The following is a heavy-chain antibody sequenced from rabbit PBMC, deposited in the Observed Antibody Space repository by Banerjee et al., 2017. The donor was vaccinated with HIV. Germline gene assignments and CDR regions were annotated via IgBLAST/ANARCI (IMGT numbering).Heavy chain of an antibody. CDR1: GISFSSGYY. CDR2: FNMGDGYI. J-gene: IGHJ4*01. D-gene: IGHD2-1*01. CDR3: VRRGDKSGL. V-gene: IGHV1S40*01. Sequence: QSLEESGGDLVKPGASLTLTCIASGISFSSGYYMCWVRQAPGKGLEWIGCFNMGDGYIYYASWAKGRFTISKASSTTVTLQMTSVTAADTATYFCVRRGDKSGLWGQGTLVTVS.